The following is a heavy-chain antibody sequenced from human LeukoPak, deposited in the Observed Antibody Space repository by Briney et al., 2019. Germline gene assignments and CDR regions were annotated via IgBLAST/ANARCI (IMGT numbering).Heavy chain of an antibody. J-gene: IGHJ4*02. V-gene: IGHV4-61*02. CDR1: GGSIGSGSYY. CDR2: IYTSGSI. Sequence: SETLSLTCTVSGGSIGSGSYYWSWIRQPAGKALEWIGRIYTSGSINYNPSFKSRVTISVDTSKNQFSLKLSSVTAADTAVYYCAASHSSSWPFDYWGQGTLSPSPQ. CDR3: AASHSSSWPFDY. D-gene: IGHD6-13*01.